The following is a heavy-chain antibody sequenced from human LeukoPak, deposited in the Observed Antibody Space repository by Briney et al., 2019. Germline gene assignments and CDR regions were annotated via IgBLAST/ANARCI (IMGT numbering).Heavy chain of an antibody. Sequence: SETLSLTCTVSGGSISSYYWSWIRQPPGKGLEWIGYIYYSGSTNYNPSLKSRVTISVDTSKNQFSLKLSSVTAADPAVYYCARGRGDYYDSRPDGFDPWGQGTLVTVSS. V-gene: IGHV4-59*01. CDR2: IYYSGST. CDR3: ARGRGDYYDSRPDGFDP. J-gene: IGHJ5*02. CDR1: GGSISSYY. D-gene: IGHD3-22*01.